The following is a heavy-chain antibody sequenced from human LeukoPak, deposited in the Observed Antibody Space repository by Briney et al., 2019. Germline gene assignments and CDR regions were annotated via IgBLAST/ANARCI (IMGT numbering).Heavy chain of an antibody. V-gene: IGHV4-4*07. CDR2: IYTSGST. CDR1: GVSISSYY. CDR3: ARLTPTTLSLYYYYMDV. J-gene: IGHJ6*03. Sequence: PSETLSLTCTVSGVSISSYYWSWIRQPAGKGLEWIGRIYTSGSTNHNPSLKSRVTISVDKSKNQFSLKLTSVTAADTAVYYCARLTPTTLSLYYYYMDVWGKGTTVTVSS. D-gene: IGHD2/OR15-2a*01.